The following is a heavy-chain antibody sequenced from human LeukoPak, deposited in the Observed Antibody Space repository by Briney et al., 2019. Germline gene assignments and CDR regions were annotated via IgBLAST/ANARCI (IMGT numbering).Heavy chain of an antibody. V-gene: IGHV3-23*01. CDR1: GFTVSSNY. CDR3: AKLRSGVAATFDY. Sequence: GGSLRLSCAASGFTVSSNYMSWVRQAPGKGLEWVSAISGSGGSTYYADSVKGRFTISRDNSKNTLYLQMNSLRAEDTAVYYCAKLRSGVAATFDYWGQGTLVTVSS. J-gene: IGHJ4*02. D-gene: IGHD2-15*01. CDR2: ISGSGGST.